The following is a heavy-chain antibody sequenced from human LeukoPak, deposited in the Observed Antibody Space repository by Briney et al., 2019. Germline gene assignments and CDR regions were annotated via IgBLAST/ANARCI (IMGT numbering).Heavy chain of an antibody. Sequence: GGSLRLSCAASGFTFDDYSMNWVRQAPGKGLEWVSSISSRSSYIFYADSVKGRFSISRDNAKNSLYLQMTSLRVEGTAVYYCVREITMSGGFDPWGQGTLVTVSS. J-gene: IGHJ5*02. CDR1: GFTFDDYS. CDR3: VREITMSGGFDP. D-gene: IGHD3-10*02. V-gene: IGHV3-21*06. CDR2: ISSRSSYI.